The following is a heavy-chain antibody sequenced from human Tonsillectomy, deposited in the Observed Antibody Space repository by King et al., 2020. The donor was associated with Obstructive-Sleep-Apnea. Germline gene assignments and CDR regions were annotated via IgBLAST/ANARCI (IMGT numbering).Heavy chain of an antibody. CDR3: AKDMGFDTGGGFDY. V-gene: IGHV3-9*01. D-gene: IGHD1-26*01. CDR1: GFNLDDYA. CDR2: ISWTSGNI. J-gene: IGHJ4*02. Sequence: QLVQSGGGLVQPGRSLRLSCAASGFNLDDYAMHWVRQVPGKGLEWVSGISWTSGNIGYADSVKGRFTITRDNAKNSLYLQMNSLGAEDTALYYCAKDMGFDTGGGFDYWGQGALVTVFS.